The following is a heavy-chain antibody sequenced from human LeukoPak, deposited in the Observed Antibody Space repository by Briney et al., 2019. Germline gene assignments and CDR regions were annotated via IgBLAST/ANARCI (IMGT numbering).Heavy chain of an antibody. J-gene: IGHJ6*02. V-gene: IGHV1-2*02. D-gene: IGHD2-2*02. Sequence: ASAKVSCKASGYTFTGYYMHWVRQAPGQGLEWMGWINPNSGGTNYAQKFQGRVTMTRDTSISTAYMELSRLRSDDTAVYYCARLHIVVVPAAISGYYYGMDVWGQGTTVTVSS. CDR1: GYTFTGYY. CDR2: INPNSGGT. CDR3: ARLHIVVVPAAISGYYYGMDV.